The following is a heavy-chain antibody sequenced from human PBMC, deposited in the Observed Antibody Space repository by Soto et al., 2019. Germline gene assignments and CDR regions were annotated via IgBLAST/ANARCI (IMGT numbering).Heavy chain of an antibody. CDR1: GGSISNYY. Sequence: SETLSLTCTVSGGSISNYYWSWIRQPPGKGLEWIGYFYYTGITNYNPSLKSRISMSVDTSKNQFSLKLSSVTAADTAVYYCARDPDLGDYYGMDVWGQGTTVTGSS. CDR3: ARDPDLGDYYGMDV. CDR2: FYYTGIT. V-gene: IGHV4-59*12. J-gene: IGHJ6*02.